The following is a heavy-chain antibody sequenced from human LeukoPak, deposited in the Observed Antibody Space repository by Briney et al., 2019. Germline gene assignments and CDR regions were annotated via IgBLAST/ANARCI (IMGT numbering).Heavy chain of an antibody. CDR2: ISYDGSNK. D-gene: IGHD1-26*01. CDR1: GFSFSTYG. CDR3: ARDPKWELQGRYFDY. Sequence: PGGSLRLSCEASGFSFSTYGMNWVRQAPGKGLEWVAVISYDGSNKYYADSVKGRFTISRDNSKNTLYLQMNSLRAEDTAVYYCARDPKWELQGRYFDYWGQGTLVTVSS. J-gene: IGHJ4*02. V-gene: IGHV3-30*19.